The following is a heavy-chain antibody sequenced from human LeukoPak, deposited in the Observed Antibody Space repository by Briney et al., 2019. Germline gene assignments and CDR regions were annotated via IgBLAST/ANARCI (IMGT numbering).Heavy chain of an antibody. CDR3: AKDRRATRDILGATDDY. Sequence: PGGSLRLSCAASGFTFSSYAMSWVRQAPGKGLEWVSTISGSGGSTYYADSVKGRFTISRDSSKNTLYLQMNSLRAEATAVYYCAKDRRATRDILGATDDYWGQGTLVTVSS. CDR2: ISGSGGST. V-gene: IGHV3-23*01. CDR1: GFTFSSYA. D-gene: IGHD1-26*01. J-gene: IGHJ4*02.